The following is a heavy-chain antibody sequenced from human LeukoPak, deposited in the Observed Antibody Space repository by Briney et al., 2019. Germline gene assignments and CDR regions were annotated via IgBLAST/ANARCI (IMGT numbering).Heavy chain of an antibody. V-gene: IGHV3-7*01. CDR1: GLTFSSYW. J-gene: IGHJ4*02. CDR3: ASWGMTTQS. D-gene: IGHD4-11*01. CDR2: IKQDGGEK. Sequence: GGSLRLSCVASGLTFSSYWMSWVRQAPGKGLEWVANIKQDGGEKYYVDSVVGRFTISRDNAKNSLYLQMNSLRAEDTAVYYCASWGMTTQSWGQGTLVTVSS.